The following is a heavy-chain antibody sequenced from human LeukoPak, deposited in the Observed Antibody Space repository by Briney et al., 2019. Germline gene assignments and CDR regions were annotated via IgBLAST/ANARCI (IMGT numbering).Heavy chain of an antibody. CDR1: GFTFSSYG. J-gene: IGHJ4*02. D-gene: IGHD3-22*01. CDR3: AKDAGGSYYYDSSGYFDY. Sequence: GGSLRLSCAASGFTFSSYGMHWVRQAPGKGLEWVAFIRYDGSNKYYADSVKGRFTISRDNSKNTLYLQMNSLRAEDTALYYCAKDAGGSYYYDSSGYFDYWGQGTLVTVSS. CDR2: IRYDGSNK. V-gene: IGHV3-30*02.